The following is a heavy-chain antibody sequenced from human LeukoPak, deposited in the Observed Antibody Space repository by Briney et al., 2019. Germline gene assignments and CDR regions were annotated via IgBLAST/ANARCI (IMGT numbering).Heavy chain of an antibody. J-gene: IGHJ1*01. CDR3: ARDKAVTTELTQYFQH. Sequence: ASVKVSCKASGYTFTRYFIHWVRQAPGQGLEWMGWISAYNGYTNYAQKLQVRVTMTTDTSTSTAYMELRSLTSDDTAVYYCARDKAVTTELTQYFQHWGQGTLVTVSS. V-gene: IGHV1-18*04. CDR2: ISAYNGYT. CDR1: GYTFTRYF. D-gene: IGHD4-11*01.